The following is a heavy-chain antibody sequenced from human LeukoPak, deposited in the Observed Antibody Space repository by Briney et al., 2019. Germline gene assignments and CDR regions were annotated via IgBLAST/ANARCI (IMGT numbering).Heavy chain of an antibody. CDR2: IKSKTDGGTT. CDR1: GLTFSNTW. Sequence: PGGSLRLSCAASGLTFSNTWMTCVRQAPGKGPEWVGHIKSKTDGGTTDYTTPVKGRFTISRDDSKNALYLQMNNLRAEDTAVYYCARDWDRSGWYRESFDIWGQGTMVTVSS. V-gene: IGHV3-15*01. D-gene: IGHD6-19*01. CDR3: ARDWDRSGWYRESFDI. J-gene: IGHJ3*02.